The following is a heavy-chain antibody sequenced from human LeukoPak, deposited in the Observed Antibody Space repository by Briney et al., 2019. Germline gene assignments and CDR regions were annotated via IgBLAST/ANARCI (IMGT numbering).Heavy chain of an antibody. J-gene: IGHJ6*03. CDR3: ARSFTIFGPNYYYYYMDV. V-gene: IGHV1-18*01. D-gene: IGHD3-3*01. Sequence: ASVKVSCKASGYTFTSYGISWVRQAPGQGLEWMGWISAYNGNTNYAQKLQGRVTMTTDTSTSTAYMELRSLRSGDTAVYYCARSFTIFGPNYYYYYMDVWGKGTTVTVSS. CDR1: GYTFTSYG. CDR2: ISAYNGNT.